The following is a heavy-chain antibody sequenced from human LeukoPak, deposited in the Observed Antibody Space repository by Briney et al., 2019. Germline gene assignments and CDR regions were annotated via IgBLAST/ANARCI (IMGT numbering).Heavy chain of an antibody. CDR3: AKMSARAFDY. CDR1: GFTFSSYD. V-gene: IGHV3-23*01. Sequence: AGGSLRLSCAVSGFTFSSYDMNWVRQAPGKGLEWVSVISGSGGSTYYADSVKGRFTISRDNPKNTLYLQMNSLRAEDTAVYYCAKMSARAFDYWGQGTLVTVSS. J-gene: IGHJ4*02. D-gene: IGHD6-6*01. CDR2: ISGSGGST.